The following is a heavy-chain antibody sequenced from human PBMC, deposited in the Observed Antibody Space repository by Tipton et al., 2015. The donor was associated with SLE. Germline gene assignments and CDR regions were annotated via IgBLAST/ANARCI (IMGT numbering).Heavy chain of an antibody. CDR1: GASISSDVYY. J-gene: IGHJ4*02. D-gene: IGHD6-13*01. CDR3: ARCRKWRDSSSYYDYFDY. CDR2: IYNTGNT. Sequence: TLSLTCSVSGASISSDVYYWSWIRQLPGKGLEWIGCIYNTGNTYSNPSLKSRVTMSVDTSKNQFSLRVTSVTAADTAVYYCARCRKWRDSSSYYDYFDYWGQGTLVTVSS. V-gene: IGHV4-31*03.